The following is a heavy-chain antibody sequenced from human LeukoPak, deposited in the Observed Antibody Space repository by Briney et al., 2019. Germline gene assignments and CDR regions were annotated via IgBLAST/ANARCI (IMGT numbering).Heavy chain of an antibody. Sequence: GGSLRLSCAASGFTVSSNYMSWVRQAPGKGLEWVSVIYSGGSTYYADSVKSRFTISRDNSKNTLYLQMNSLRAEDTAVYYCARQWELLLYAFDIWGQGTMVTVSS. CDR3: ARQWELLLYAFDI. CDR1: GFTVSSNY. CDR2: IYSGGST. J-gene: IGHJ3*02. V-gene: IGHV3-53*01. D-gene: IGHD1-26*01.